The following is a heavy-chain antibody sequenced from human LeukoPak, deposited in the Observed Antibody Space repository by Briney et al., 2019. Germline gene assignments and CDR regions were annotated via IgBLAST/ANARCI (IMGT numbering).Heavy chain of an antibody. CDR3: ARDLGYCTNGVCHTRFDY. Sequence: PGGSLRLSCAASGFTVSSNYMSWVRQAPGKGLEWVSGIYSDGSTYYADSVKGRFTISRDNSKNTLYLQMNSLRAEDTAVYYCARDLGYCTNGVCHTRFDYWGQGTLVAVSS. CDR1: GFTVSSNY. CDR2: IYSDGST. J-gene: IGHJ4*02. V-gene: IGHV3-53*01. D-gene: IGHD2-8*01.